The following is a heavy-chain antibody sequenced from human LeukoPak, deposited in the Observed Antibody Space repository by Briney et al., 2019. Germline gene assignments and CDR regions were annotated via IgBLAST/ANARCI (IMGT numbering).Heavy chain of an antibody. D-gene: IGHD4-23*01. J-gene: IGHJ6*02. V-gene: IGHV1-69*04. CDR2: IIPILGIA. Sequence: SVKVSCKASGGXFSSYAISWVRQAPGQGPEWMGRIIPILGIANYAQKFQGRVTITADKSTSTAYMELSSLRYEDTAVYYCARGGDGGNYYYYGMDVWGQGTTVTVSS. CDR1: GGXFSSYA. CDR3: ARGGDGGNYYYYGMDV.